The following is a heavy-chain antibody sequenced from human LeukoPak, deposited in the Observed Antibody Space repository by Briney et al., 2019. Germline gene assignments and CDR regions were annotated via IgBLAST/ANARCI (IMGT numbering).Heavy chain of an antibody. CDR2: ISGSGGST. Sequence: GGSLRLSCAASGFTFSSYAMSWVRQAPGKGLEWVSLISGSGGSTYYADSVKGRFTISRDNSKNTLYLQMNSLRVEDTAVYYCAKGNIAARQDIMDVWGQGATVTVSS. CDR3: AKGNIAARQDIMDV. CDR1: GFTFSSYA. V-gene: IGHV3-23*01. D-gene: IGHD6-6*01. J-gene: IGHJ6*02.